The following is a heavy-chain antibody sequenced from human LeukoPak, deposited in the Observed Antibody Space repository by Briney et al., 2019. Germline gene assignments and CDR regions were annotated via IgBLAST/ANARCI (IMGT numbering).Heavy chain of an antibody. V-gene: IGHV3-74*01. CDR3: ARSYSGSYYDFDY. Sequence: GESLRLSCAASGFTFSSYWMHWVRQAPWKGLVWVSHINSDGSSTNYADSVKGRFTISRDNARDTLYLQMNSLRAEDTAVYYCARSYSGSYYDFDYWGQGTLVTVSS. J-gene: IGHJ4*02. CDR1: GFTFSSYW. D-gene: IGHD1-26*01. CDR2: INSDGSST.